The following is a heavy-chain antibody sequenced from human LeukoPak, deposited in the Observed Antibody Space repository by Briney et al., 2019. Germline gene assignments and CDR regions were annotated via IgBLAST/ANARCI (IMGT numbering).Heavy chain of an antibody. V-gene: IGHV4-31*03. Sequence: PSETLSLTCTVSGGSISSGGYYWSWIRQHPGKGLEWIGYIYYSGSTYYNPSLESRVTISVDTSKNQFSLKLSSVTAADTAVYYCARGDYGDYVADYWGQGTLVTVSS. J-gene: IGHJ4*02. D-gene: IGHD4-17*01. CDR1: GGSISSGGYY. CDR3: ARGDYGDYVADY. CDR2: IYYSGST.